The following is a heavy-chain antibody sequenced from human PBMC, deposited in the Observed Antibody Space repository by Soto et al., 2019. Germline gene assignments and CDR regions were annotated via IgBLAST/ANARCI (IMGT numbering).Heavy chain of an antibody. D-gene: IGHD3-16*01. CDR3: AREIDPVEHMITQTEGAFDI. V-gene: IGHV1-46*01. J-gene: IGHJ3*02. CDR2: INPSGGST. Sequence: ASVKVSCTASGYTFTSYYMHWVRQDLAQGLEWMGIINPSGGSTSYAQKFQGRVTMTRDTSTSTVYMELSSLRSEDTAVYYCAREIDPVEHMITQTEGAFDIWGQGTMVTVSS. CDR1: GYTFTSYY.